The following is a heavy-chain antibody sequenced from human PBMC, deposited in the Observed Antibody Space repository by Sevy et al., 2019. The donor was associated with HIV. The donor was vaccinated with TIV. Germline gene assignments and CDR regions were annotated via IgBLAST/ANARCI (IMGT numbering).Heavy chain of an antibody. D-gene: IGHD6-6*01. CDR1: GFTFSSYA. J-gene: IGHJ4*02. CDR3: AKDLLVSSSSIDFDY. CDR2: ISGSGGST. V-gene: IGHV3-23*01. Sequence: GGSLRLSCAASGFTFSSYAMSWVRQAPGKGLEWVSAISGSGGSTYYADSVKGRFTISRDNSKNTLYLQMNSLRAEDTAVYYCAKDLLVSSSSIDFDYWGQGTLVTVSS.